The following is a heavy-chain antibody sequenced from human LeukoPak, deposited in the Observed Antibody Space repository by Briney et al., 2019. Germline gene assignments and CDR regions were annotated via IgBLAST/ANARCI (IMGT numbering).Heavy chain of an antibody. CDR3: ARYGSATQDFDY. J-gene: IGHJ4*02. Sequence: GGSLRLSCAASGFTFSSYGMHWVRQAPGKGLEWVAVIWYDGNNKYYADSVKGRFTISRDNSKNTLYLQMNSLRAEDTAVYYCARYGSATQDFDYWGQGTLVTVSS. CDR1: GFTFSSYG. V-gene: IGHV3-33*01. D-gene: IGHD3-10*01. CDR2: IWYDGNNK.